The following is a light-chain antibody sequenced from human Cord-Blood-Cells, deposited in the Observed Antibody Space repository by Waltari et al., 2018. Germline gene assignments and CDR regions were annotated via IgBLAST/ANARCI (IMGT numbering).Light chain of an antibody. CDR3: AAWDDSLSGVV. J-gene: IGLJ2*01. CDR1: SSNIGSNY. Sequence: QSVLTQPPSASGTPGQRVTIPCSGSSSNIGSNYVYWYQQLPRTAPKLHSYRNNQRPSGVPDRFSGSKSGTSASLAISGLRSEDEADYYCAAWDDSLSGVVFGGGTKLTVL. V-gene: IGLV1-47*01. CDR2: RNN.